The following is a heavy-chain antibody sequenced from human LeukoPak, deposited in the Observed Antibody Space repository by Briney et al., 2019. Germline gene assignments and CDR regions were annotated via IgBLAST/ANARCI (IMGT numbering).Heavy chain of an antibody. CDR3: GRGHWGLDY. D-gene: IGHD7-27*01. J-gene: IGHJ4*02. CDR2: ISSSGYYI. CDR1: GFTFSSYA. Sequence: GGSLRLSCAASGFTFSSYAMSWVRQAPGKGLEWVSSISSSGYYIYYADSVKGRFTISRDNAKSSLYLQMNSLRAEDTAVYYCGRGHWGLDYWGQGALVTVSS. V-gene: IGHV3-21*01.